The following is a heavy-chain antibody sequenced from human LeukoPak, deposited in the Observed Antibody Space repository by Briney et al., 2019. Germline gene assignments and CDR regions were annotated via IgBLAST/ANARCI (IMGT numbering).Heavy chain of an antibody. CDR3: AREGGPYRPLDY. J-gene: IGHJ4*02. CDR1: GGSITNTNY. V-gene: IGHV4-4*02. Sequence: SETLSLTCGVSGGSITNTNYWPWVRQPPGKGLAWIGEVNLQGSTNYNPSLMGRVAIAVDTSENHISLQLTSVTAADTAVYYCAREGGPYRPLDYSGQGTLVTVSS. CDR2: VNLQGST.